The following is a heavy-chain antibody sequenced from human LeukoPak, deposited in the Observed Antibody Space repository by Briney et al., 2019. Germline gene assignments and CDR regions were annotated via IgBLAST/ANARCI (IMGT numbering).Heavy chain of an antibody. CDR2: INHSGRT. V-gene: IGHV4-34*01. CDR1: GGSFSGYY. J-gene: IGHJ5*02. Sequence: SETLSLTCAVYGGSFSGYYWSWIRQPPGKGLEWIGEINHSGRTNYNPSLKSRVTISVDTSKNQFSLKLSSVTAADTAVYYCARGGIIVVPAPNWFDPWGQGTLVTVSS. CDR3: ARGGIIVVPAPNWFDP. D-gene: IGHD2-2*01.